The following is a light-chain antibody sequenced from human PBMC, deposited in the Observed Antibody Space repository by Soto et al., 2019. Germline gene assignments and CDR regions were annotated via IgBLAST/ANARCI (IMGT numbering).Light chain of an antibody. CDR2: DVS. CDR1: SSDDGGYNY. V-gene: IGLV2-11*01. CDR3: CSYAGTYTWV. J-gene: IGLJ3*02. Sequence: QSALTQPRSVSGSPGQSVTISCTGTSSDDGGYNYVSWYQQHPGKAPKLMIYDVSQRPSGVPNRFSGSKSDNTASLIISGLQAEDEADYYCCSYAGTYTWVFGGGTKLTVL.